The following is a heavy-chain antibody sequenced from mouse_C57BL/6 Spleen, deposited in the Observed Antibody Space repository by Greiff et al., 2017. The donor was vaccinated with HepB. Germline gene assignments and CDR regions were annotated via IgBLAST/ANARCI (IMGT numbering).Heavy chain of an antibody. CDR2: INPNYGTT. CDR1: GYSFTDYN. Sequence: EVQLQQSGPELVKPGASVKISCKASGYSFTDYNMNWVKQSNGKSLEWIGVINPNYGTTSYNQKFKGKATLTVDQSSSTAYMQLNSLTSEDSAFYYCATYDYENYYAMDYWGQGTSVTVSS. CDR3: ATYDYENYYAMDY. D-gene: IGHD2-4*01. J-gene: IGHJ4*01. V-gene: IGHV1-39*01.